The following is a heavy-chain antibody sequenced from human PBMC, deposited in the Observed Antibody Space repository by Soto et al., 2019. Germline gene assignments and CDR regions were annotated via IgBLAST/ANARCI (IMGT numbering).Heavy chain of an antibody. J-gene: IGHJ4*02. CDR2: VHPDSGGT. CDR3: ARGAQGFFPVSGIYFYFDH. D-gene: IGHD3-22*01. CDR1: GYIFTDHL. Sequence: ASVKVSCKTSGYIFTDHLIHWVRQSPGQGLQWVGWVHPDSGGTNVAQAFQDRVTMTADTSITTAYMDLARLRPDDTAIFYCARGAQGFFPVSGIYFYFDHWGQGTPVTVS. V-gene: IGHV1-2*02.